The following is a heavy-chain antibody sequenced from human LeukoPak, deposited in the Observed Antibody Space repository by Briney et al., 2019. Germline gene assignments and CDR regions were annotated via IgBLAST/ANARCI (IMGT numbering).Heavy chain of an antibody. Sequence: ASVKVSFKVSGYTLTELSMHWVRQAPGKGLEWMGGFDPEDGETIYAQKFQGRVTITEDTSTDTAYMELSSLRSEDTAVYYCATVSARYSSGWYWVYWGQGTLVTVSS. J-gene: IGHJ4*02. CDR2: FDPEDGET. D-gene: IGHD6-19*01. CDR1: GYTLTELS. V-gene: IGHV1-24*01. CDR3: ATVSARYSSGWYWVY.